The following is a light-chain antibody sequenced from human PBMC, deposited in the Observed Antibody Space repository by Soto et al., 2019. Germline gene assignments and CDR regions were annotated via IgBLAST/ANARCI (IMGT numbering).Light chain of an antibody. CDR2: EVS. V-gene: IGLV2-14*01. Sequence: QSALTQPASVSGSPGQSITISCTGTSSDVGGYNYVSWYQQHPGKAPKLMIYEVSNRPSGVSNRFSGSKSGNTAPLTISGLQAEDEADYYCSSCTSSSTYVFGTGTKAPS. CDR3: SSCTSSSTYV. J-gene: IGLJ1*01. CDR1: SSDVGGYNY.